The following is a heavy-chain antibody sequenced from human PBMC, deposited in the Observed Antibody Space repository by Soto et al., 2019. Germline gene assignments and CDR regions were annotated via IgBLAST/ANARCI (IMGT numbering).Heavy chain of an antibody. Sequence: QVQLVQSGAEVKKPGASVKVSCKASGYTFTGYYMHWVRQAPGQGLEWMGWINPNSGGTNYAQKFQGWGTMTRDTSISTAYMGLSRLRSDDTAVYYCARDRGRSLEWPQRRNYYYGMDVWGQGTTVTVSS. J-gene: IGHJ6*02. CDR3: ARDRGRSLEWPQRRNYYYGMDV. D-gene: IGHD3-3*01. CDR2: INPNSGGT. V-gene: IGHV1-2*04. CDR1: GYTFTGYY.